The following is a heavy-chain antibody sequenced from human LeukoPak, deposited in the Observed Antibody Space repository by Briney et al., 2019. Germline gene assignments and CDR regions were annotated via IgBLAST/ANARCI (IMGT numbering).Heavy chain of an antibody. Sequence: GESLKISCTDSAYTFTTYWVAWVRQMPGRGLEWMGSIHPIDSDTRYSPSLQDQVSISADKSIRTAYLQWSSLKASDTAMYYCARQIRRDGYNYWLYYFDYWGQGTLVTVSS. D-gene: IGHD5-24*01. J-gene: IGHJ4*02. CDR2: IHPIDSDT. CDR3: ARQIRRDGYNYWLYYFDY. V-gene: IGHV5-51*01. CDR1: AYTFTTYW.